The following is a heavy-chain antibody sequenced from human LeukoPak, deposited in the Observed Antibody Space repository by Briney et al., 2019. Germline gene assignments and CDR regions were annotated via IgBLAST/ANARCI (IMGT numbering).Heavy chain of an antibody. V-gene: IGHV1-2*02. J-gene: IGHJ4*02. D-gene: IGHD1-26*01. CDR2: INPNSGDT. Sequence: GASVKVSCKASGYTFSSYYMHWVRQAPGQGLEWMGWINPNSGDTNYAQKFQGRVTMTRDTSISTAYMELSSLRSDDTAVYYCARGGSGSYYYFDYWGQGTLVTVSS. CDR3: ARGGSGSYYYFDY. CDR1: GYTFSSYY.